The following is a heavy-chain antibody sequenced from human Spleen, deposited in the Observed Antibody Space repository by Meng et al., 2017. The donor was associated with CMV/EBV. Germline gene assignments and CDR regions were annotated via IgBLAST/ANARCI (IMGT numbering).Heavy chain of an antibody. V-gene: IGHV4-34*01. CDR3: ARLGRGGDMIFDS. J-gene: IGHJ4*02. Sequence: SETLSLTCTVYGGSFSGYYWSWIRQHPGKGLEWIGYIHYSGGTYDNPSLRSRVTISVDVFKNQFSLKLSSVTAADTAVYYCARLGRGGDMIFDSWGRGILVTVSS. CDR1: GGSFSGYY. CDR2: IHYSGGT. D-gene: IGHD2-21*02.